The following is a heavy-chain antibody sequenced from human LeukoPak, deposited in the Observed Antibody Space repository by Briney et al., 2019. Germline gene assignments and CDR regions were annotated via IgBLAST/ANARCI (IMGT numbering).Heavy chain of an antibody. J-gene: IGHJ3*02. CDR2: INWNGGST. V-gene: IGHV3-20*04. CDR3: AREMYSSGWLNAFDI. D-gene: IGHD6-19*01. CDR1: GFSFDDHG. Sequence: GGSLRLSCTASGFSFDDHGMSWVRQAPGKGLEWVSGINWNGGSTGYVDSVKGRFTISRDNAKNSLYLQMNSLRAEDTALYYCAREMYSSGWLNAFDIWGQGTMVTVSS.